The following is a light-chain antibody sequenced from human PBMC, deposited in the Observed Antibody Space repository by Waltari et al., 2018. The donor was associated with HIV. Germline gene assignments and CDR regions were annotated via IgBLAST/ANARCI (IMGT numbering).Light chain of an antibody. Sequence: QSALTQPPSASGSPGQSVTISCTGTSSDVGGYNSVPWYQQHPGKAPKLMIYEVSRRPSGVPDRFSGSKSGNTASLTVSGLQAEDEADYYCSSYAGSNNRVVFGGGTKLTVL. V-gene: IGLV2-8*01. CDR3: SSYAGSNNRVV. CDR2: EVS. CDR1: SSDVGGYNS. J-gene: IGLJ2*01.